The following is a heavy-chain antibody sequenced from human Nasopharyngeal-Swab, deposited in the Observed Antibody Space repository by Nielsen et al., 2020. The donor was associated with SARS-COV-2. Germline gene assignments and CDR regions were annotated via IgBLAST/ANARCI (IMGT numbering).Heavy chain of an antibody. J-gene: IGHJ4*02. CDR1: GYTFTSYG. CDR2: ISAYNGNT. Sequence: ASVKVSCKASGYTFTSYGISWVRQAPGQGLEWMGWISAYNGNTNYAQKLQGRVTMTIDTSTSTAYMELRSLRSDDTAVYYCARVRYGSGSYYNSYWGQGTLVTVSS. CDR3: ARVRYGSGSYYNSY. D-gene: IGHD3-10*01. V-gene: IGHV1-18*01.